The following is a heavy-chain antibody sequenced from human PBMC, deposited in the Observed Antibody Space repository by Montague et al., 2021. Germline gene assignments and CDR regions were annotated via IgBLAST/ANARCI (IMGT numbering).Heavy chain of an antibody. V-gene: IGHV4-38-2*02. D-gene: IGHD2-15*01. Sequence: SETLSLTCTVSSGSIFHAHWSWVRQPPGKGLEWIGSIFHSGSTYYNPSLKSRVTISVDTSKNQFSLKLTSVTAADTALYYCARDREAAPFDYWGQGTLVTVSS. CDR2: IFHSGST. CDR1: SGSIFHAH. J-gene: IGHJ4*02. CDR3: ARDREAAPFDY.